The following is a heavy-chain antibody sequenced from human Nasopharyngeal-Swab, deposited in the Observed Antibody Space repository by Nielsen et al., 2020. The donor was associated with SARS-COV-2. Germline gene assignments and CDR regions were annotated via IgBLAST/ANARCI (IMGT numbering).Heavy chain of an antibody. V-gene: IGHV3-23*01. CDR1: GFIFSASA. Sequence: GESLKISCAASGFIFSASAMHWVRQAPGKGLEWVSIISGSGDTTYYADSVNDRFTISRDNSKNTLYLQMNSLRVEDTALYYCAKAPYLRGLDVWGQGTTVTVSS. D-gene: IGHD2-21*01. CDR2: ISGSGDTT. J-gene: IGHJ6*02. CDR3: AKAPYLRGLDV.